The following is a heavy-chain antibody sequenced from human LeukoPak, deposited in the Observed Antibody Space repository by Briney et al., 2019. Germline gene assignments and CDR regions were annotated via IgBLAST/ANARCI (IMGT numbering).Heavy chain of an antibody. J-gene: IGHJ4*02. CDR3: ARFRDYGDYIFDS. Sequence: GESLKISCEGSGYSFTTYWIGWVRQLPAKGLEWMGLIITRDSNTRYSPSFQGHVTISADKSISTAYLQRSSLKASDSAMYYCARFRDYGDYIFDSWGQGTLVTVSS. CDR1: GYSFTTYW. CDR2: IITRDSNT. V-gene: IGHV5-51*01. D-gene: IGHD4-17*01.